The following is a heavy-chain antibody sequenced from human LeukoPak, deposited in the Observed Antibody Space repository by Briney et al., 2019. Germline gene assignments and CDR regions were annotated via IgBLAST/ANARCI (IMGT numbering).Heavy chain of an antibody. CDR3: ARGRTYLDYFDY. Sequence: SESLSLTCTVSGGSMSKSYWNWIRPPPGKGLGWIGYIYSSGSTNYNPSLKSRVTLPLDTSRPQSSLMLTSATAADTAVYYCARGRTYLDYFDYWGQGTVVTVSS. CDR1: GGSMSKSY. CDR2: IYSSGST. V-gene: IGHV4-59*01. D-gene: IGHD1-14*01. J-gene: IGHJ4*02.